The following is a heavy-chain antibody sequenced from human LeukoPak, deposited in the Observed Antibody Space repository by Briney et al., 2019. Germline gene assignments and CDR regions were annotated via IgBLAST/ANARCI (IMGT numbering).Heavy chain of an antibody. Sequence: PGRSLRLSCAASGFTFDDYAMHWVRQTPGRGLEWVSSINWNSGSIGYADSVKGRFTISRDNAKNSLYLQMNSLRAEDMALYYCAKGYSGSYYSPPTFDSWGQGTLVTVSS. D-gene: IGHD1-26*01. CDR3: AKGYSGSYYSPPTFDS. V-gene: IGHV3-9*03. CDR1: GFTFDDYA. J-gene: IGHJ4*02. CDR2: INWNSGSI.